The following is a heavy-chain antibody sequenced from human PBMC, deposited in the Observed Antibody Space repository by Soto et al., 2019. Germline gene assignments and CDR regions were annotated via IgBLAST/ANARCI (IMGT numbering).Heavy chain of an antibody. CDR2: VNPNGGST. CDR3: ARGEGLTVFRGGWFDT. V-gene: IGHV1-46*03. Sequence: QVQLVQSGPEVEKPGASVKVSCQASGYKFINYYMHWVRQAPGQGLEWVGMVNPNGGSTSYPQKFQGRVTMTRDTSTNTVFMELSGLTFEDTAVYFCARGEGLTVFRGGWFDTWGQGSLVIVSS. CDR1: GYKFINYY. J-gene: IGHJ5*02. D-gene: IGHD3-10*01.